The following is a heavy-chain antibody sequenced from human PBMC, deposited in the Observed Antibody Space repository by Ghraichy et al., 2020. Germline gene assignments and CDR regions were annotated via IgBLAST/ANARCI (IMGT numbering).Heavy chain of an antibody. Sequence: SQTLSLTCTVSGGSVSSGSYYWSWIRQPPGKGLEWIGYIYYSGSTNYNPSLKSRVTISVDTSKNQFSLKLSSVTAADTAVYYCARVPSPPFYYYDSSGYYDYWGQGTLVTVSS. J-gene: IGHJ4*02. CDR3: ARVPSPPFYYYDSSGYYDY. CDR2: IYYSGST. V-gene: IGHV4-61*01. D-gene: IGHD3-22*01. CDR1: GGSVSSGSYY.